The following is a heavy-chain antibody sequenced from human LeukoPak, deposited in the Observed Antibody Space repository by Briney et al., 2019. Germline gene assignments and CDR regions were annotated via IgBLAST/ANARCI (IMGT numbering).Heavy chain of an antibody. Sequence: GGSLRLSCVASGFTFSSYWMHWVRQDPRKGLVWVSRINGDGRNINYADSVRGRFTISRDNAKNTLYLQMNTLRVEDTAEYYCARLRSYGYYYDGMDVWGQGTTVTVSS. V-gene: IGHV3-74*01. CDR3: ARLRSYGYYYDGMDV. J-gene: IGHJ6*01. CDR1: GFTFSSYW. CDR2: INGDGRNI. D-gene: IGHD3-16*01.